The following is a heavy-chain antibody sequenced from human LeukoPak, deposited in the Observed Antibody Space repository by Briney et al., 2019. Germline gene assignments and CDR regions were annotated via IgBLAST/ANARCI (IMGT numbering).Heavy chain of an antibody. D-gene: IGHD3-16*01. CDR1: GYTFTSYA. CDR3: ARGEDNADEYLREDY. V-gene: IGHV7-4-1*02. CDR2: INTNTGKP. J-gene: IGHJ4*02. Sequence: ASVKVSCKASGYTFTSYAMNWVRQAPGQGLEWMGWINTNTGKPTYAQGFTGRFVFSLDSSVSTAYLQINSLNAEGTAVYYCARGEDNADEYLREDYWGQGILVTVSS.